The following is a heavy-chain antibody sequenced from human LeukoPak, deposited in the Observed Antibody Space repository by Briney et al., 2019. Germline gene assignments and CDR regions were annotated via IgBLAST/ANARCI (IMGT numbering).Heavy chain of an antibody. CDR3: ARGPSGYHNT. J-gene: IGHJ4*02. CDR2: ISGSGDST. Sequence: GGTLRLSCAASGFTFSSYGMNWVRQAPGKGLEWVSSISGSGDSTDYADSVKGRFTISRDNSKNTLYLQMNSLRAEDTAVYYCARGPSGYHNTGGQGTLVTVSS. V-gene: IGHV3-23*01. D-gene: IGHD5-12*01. CDR1: GFTFSSYG.